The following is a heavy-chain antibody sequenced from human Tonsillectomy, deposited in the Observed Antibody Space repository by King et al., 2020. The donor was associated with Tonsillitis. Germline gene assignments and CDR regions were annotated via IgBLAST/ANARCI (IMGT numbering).Heavy chain of an antibody. V-gene: IGHV3-23*04. CDR1: GFTFSSYA. D-gene: IGHD4-17*01. CDR3: AKELTNDYGYYLVADFDL. CDR2: ISGSGRST. Sequence: DVQLVESGGGLVQPGGSLRLSCAASGFTFSSYAMSWVRQAPGKGLEWVSAISGSGRSTYYADSVKGRFTISRDNSKNPLYLQMNSLRAEDTAVYYCAKELTNDYGYYLVADFDLWGRGTLVTVSS. J-gene: IGHJ2*01.